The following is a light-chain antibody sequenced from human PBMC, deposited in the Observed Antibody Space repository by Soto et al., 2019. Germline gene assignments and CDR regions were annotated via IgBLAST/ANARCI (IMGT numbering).Light chain of an antibody. CDR3: QQYNRFSWT. CDR1: QSLSSS. Sequence: TQSPGTLSLSPGERASLSCRASQSLSSSHLIWYQQKPGKAPKLLIYKASILQSGVPSRFSGSGSGTEFTLTISSLQPDDVGSYFCQQYNRFSWTFGQGTKVEIK. V-gene: IGKV1-5*03. J-gene: IGKJ1*01. CDR2: KAS.